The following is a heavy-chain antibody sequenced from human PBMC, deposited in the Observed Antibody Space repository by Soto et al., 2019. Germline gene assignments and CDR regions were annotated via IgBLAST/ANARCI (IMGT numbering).Heavy chain of an antibody. V-gene: IGHV5-51*01. CDR2: IYPGDSDT. CDR3: ARQKHIVEWGMDV. CDR1: GYSFTSYW. J-gene: IGHJ6*02. D-gene: IGHD2-21*01. Sequence: GESLRISCKGSGYSFTSYWIGWVRQMPGKGLEWMGIIYPGDSDTRYSPSFQGQVTISADKSISTAYLQWSSLKASDTAMYYCARQKHIVEWGMDVWGQGTTVTVSS.